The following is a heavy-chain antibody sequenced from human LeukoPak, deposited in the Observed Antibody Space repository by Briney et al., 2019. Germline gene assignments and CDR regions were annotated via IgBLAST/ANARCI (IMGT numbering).Heavy chain of an antibody. V-gene: IGHV3-7*01. J-gene: IGHJ4*02. CDR3: ARDSGYSSSWYFGIFDY. CDR2: IKQDGSEK. Sequence: GSLRLSCAASGFTFSSYWMSWVRQAPGKGLEWVANIKQDGSEKYYVDSVKGRFTISRDNAKNSLYLQMNSLRAEDTAVYYCARDSGYSSSWYFGIFDYWGQGTLVTVSS. CDR1: GFTFSSYW. D-gene: IGHD6-13*01.